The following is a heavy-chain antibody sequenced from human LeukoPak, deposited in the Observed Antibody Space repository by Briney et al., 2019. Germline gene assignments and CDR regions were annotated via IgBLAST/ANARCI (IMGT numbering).Heavy chain of an antibody. CDR1: GFTFSTYW. CDR2: TNQNGGEK. CDR3: ARDLVGASHV. Sequence: GGSLRLSCAASGFTFSTYWMSLVRQAPGKGLEWVAKTNQNGGEKYYVDSVKGRFTVSRDNAKNSLYLQMNSLRVEDTAVYYCARDLVGASHVWGQGTMVTVSS. V-gene: IGHV3-7*01. D-gene: IGHD1-26*01. J-gene: IGHJ3*01.